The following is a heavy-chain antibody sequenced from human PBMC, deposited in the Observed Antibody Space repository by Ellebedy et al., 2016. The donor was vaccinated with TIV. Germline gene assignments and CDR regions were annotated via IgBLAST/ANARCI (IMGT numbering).Heavy chain of an antibody. CDR2: IYYSGST. CDR1: GGSISSSSYY. V-gene: IGHV4-39*07. CDR3: ARGYSTYYGMDV. J-gene: IGHJ6*02. D-gene: IGHD6-13*01. Sequence: SETLSLTXTVSGGSISSSSYYWGWIRQPPGKGLEWIGSIYYSGSTYYNPSLKSRVTISVDTSKNQFSLKLSSVTAADTAVYYCARGYSTYYGMDVWGQGTTVTVSS.